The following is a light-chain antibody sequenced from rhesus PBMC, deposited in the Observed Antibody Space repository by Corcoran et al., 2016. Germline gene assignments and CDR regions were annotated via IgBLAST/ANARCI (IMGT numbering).Light chain of an antibody. CDR1: QSVSSS. CDR3: LKHFYWAHS. V-gene: IGKV3-24*01. Sequence: EIVMTQSPATLSLSPGERATLSCRASQSVSSSLAWYQQKHGQAPRPLFSGASSRAPGLPHRFSGSGSGTDFSLTCSDLEHEDVVVYFCLKHFYWAHSFGRGSKVGIK. CDR2: GAS. J-gene: IGKJ2*01.